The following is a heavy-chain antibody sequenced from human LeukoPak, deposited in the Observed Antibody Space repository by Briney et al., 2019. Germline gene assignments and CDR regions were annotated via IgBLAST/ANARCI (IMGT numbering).Heavy chain of an antibody. J-gene: IGHJ5*02. D-gene: IGHD1-26*01. Sequence: SETLSLTCTVSGGSISGYYWNWIRQPPGKGLEWIGYMFYSGSTSYNPSLKSRVTKSLDTSKNQFSLKVTSVTAADTAMYYCARSQTGYTGSYGLFDPWGQGTLVTVSS. CDR1: GGSISGYY. CDR2: MFYSGST. V-gene: IGHV4-59*01. CDR3: ARSQTGYTGSYGLFDP.